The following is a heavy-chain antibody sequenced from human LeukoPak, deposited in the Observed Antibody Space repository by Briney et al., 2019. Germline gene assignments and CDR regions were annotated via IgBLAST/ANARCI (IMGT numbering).Heavy chain of an antibody. CDR3: ARYGVGATFFDY. Sequence: PSETLSLTCAVSGGSISSSNWWSWVRQPPGKGLEWIGEIYHSGSTSYNPSLKSRVTISVDKSKNQFSLKLSSVTAADTAVYYCARYGVGATFFDYWGQGTLVTVSS. D-gene: IGHD1-26*01. J-gene: IGHJ4*02. CDR1: GGSISSSNW. V-gene: IGHV4-4*02. CDR2: IYHSGST.